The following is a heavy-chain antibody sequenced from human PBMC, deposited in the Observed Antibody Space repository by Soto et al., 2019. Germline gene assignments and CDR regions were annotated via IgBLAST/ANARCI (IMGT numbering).Heavy chain of an antibody. Sequence: SVKVSCKASGYTFTGYYMHWVRQAPGQGLEWMGWINPNSGGTNYAQKFQGWVTMTRDTSISTAYMELSRLRSDDTAVYYCARTGSGYSYDYYGMDVWGQGTTVTVSS. J-gene: IGHJ6*02. V-gene: IGHV1-2*04. D-gene: IGHD5-18*01. CDR1: GYTFTGYY. CDR3: ARTGSGYSYDYYGMDV. CDR2: INPNSGGT.